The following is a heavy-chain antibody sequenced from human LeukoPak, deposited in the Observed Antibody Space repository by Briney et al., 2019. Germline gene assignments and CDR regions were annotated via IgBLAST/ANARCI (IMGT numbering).Heavy chain of an antibody. Sequence: SQTLLLTCAISGDSVSSNSAAWNWTRQSPSRGLEWLGRTYYRSKWYNDYAVSVKSRITINPDTSKNQFSLQLNSVTPEDTAVYYCARSLAAEDWFDPWGQGTLVTVSS. J-gene: IGHJ5*02. V-gene: IGHV6-1*01. CDR3: ARSLAAEDWFDP. CDR1: GDSVSSNSAA. CDR2: TYYRSKWYN. D-gene: IGHD6-13*01.